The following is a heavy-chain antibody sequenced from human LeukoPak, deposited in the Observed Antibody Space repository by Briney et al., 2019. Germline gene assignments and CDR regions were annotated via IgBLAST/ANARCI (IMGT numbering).Heavy chain of an antibody. CDR2: INPNSGGT. CDR3: VRGYYDLSGYYRVDYFDY. Sequence: ASVKVPCKASGYTFTGNYMHWVRQAPGQGLEWMGWINPNSGGTNYAQKFQGRVTVTRDTSISTAYMELSRLRSDDTAVYYCVRGYYDLSGYYRVDYFDYWGQGTLVTVSS. V-gene: IGHV1-2*02. CDR1: GYTFTGNY. J-gene: IGHJ4*02. D-gene: IGHD3-22*01.